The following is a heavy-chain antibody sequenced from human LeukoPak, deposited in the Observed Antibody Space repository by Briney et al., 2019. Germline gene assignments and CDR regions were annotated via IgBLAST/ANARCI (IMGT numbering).Heavy chain of an antibody. J-gene: IGHJ4*02. CDR3: ASAHSSGWSLLDY. CDR1: GFTFSSYA. Sequence: GGSLRLSCAASGFTFSSYAMHWVRQAPGKGLEWVAVISYDGSNKYYADSVKGRFTISRDNSKNTLYLQMNNLRAEDTAVYYCASAHSSGWSLLDYWGQGTLVTVSS. CDR2: ISYDGSNK. D-gene: IGHD6-19*01. V-gene: IGHV3-30-3*01.